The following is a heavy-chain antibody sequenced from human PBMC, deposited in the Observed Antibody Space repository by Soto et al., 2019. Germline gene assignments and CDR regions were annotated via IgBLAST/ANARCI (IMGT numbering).Heavy chain of an antibody. CDR3: ARDTVYYDILTGYYSGPHFDY. V-gene: IGHV3-33*01. CDR1: GFTFSSYG. CDR2: IWYDGSNK. Sequence: GGSLRLSCAASGFTFSSYGMHWVRQAPGKGLEWVAVIWYDGSNKYYADSVKGRFTISRDNSKNTLYLQMNSLRAEDTAVYYCARDTVYYDILTGYYSGPHFDYWGQGTLVTVSS. D-gene: IGHD3-9*01. J-gene: IGHJ4*02.